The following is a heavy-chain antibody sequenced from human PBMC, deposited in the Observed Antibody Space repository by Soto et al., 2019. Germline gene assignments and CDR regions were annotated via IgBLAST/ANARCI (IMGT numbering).Heavy chain of an antibody. J-gene: IGHJ6*02. V-gene: IGHV3-23*01. D-gene: IGHD5-12*01. CDR1: GLTFSTYA. Sequence: EVHLLESGGDLVQPGGSLRLSCTASGLTFSTYAMSWVRQAPGKGLEWVSAIGGSGTGGRTYYADSVKGRFTISRDNSKNTVYLQMTSLRADVTAVYYSAKSPGGLDGYNSDYYGMDVWGQGTTVTVSS. CDR3: AKSPGGLDGYNSDYYGMDV. CDR2: IGGSGTGGRT.